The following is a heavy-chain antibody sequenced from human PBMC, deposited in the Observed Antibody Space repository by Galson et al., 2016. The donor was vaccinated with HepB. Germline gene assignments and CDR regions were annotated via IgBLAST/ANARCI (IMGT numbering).Heavy chain of an antibody. Sequence: SVKVSCKASGYIFISGGISWVRQAPGQGLEWMGWISAYNGNTNYVKKFQGRVTMTTETSTTTAYMELRSLRADDTAVYYWARDLDGSSWPPGGFDPWGQGTLVTVSS. J-gene: IGHJ5*02. D-gene: IGHD6-13*01. CDR2: ISAYNGNT. CDR3: ARDLDGSSWPPGGFDP. CDR1: GYIFISGG. V-gene: IGHV1-18*01.